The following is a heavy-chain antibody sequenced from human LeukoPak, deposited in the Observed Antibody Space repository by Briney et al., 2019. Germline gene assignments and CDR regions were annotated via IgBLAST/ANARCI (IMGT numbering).Heavy chain of an antibody. V-gene: IGHV1-69*05. D-gene: IGHD3-10*01. CDR1: GGTFSSYA. Sequence: SVKVSCKASGGTFSSYAISWVRQAPGQGLEWMGGIIPIFGTANYAQKFQGRVTITTDESTSTAYMELSSLRSEDTAVYYCARDRYYGSGSYYYYYYYMDVWGKGTTATVSS. J-gene: IGHJ6*03. CDR2: IIPIFGTA. CDR3: ARDRYYGSGSYYYYYYYMDV.